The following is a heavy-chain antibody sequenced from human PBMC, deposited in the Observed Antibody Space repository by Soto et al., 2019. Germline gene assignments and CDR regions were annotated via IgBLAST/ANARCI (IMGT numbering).Heavy chain of an antibody. CDR1: GYTFTGYY. CDR3: ARCMITFGGVIVFDY. D-gene: IGHD3-16*02. V-gene: IGHV1-2*02. J-gene: IGHJ4*02. CDR2: INPNSGGT. Sequence: ASVKVSCKASGYTFTGYYMHWVRQAPGRGLEWMGWINPNSGGTNYAQKFQGRVTMTRDTSISTAYMELSRLRSDDTAVYYCARCMITFGGVIVFDYWGQGTLVTVSS.